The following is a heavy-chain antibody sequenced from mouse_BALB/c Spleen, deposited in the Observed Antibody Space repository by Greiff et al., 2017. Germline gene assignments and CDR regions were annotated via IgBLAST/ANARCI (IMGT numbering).Heavy chain of an antibody. CDR2: INSDGGST. Sequence: EVKVEESGGGLVQPGESLKLSCESNEYEFPSHDMSWVRKTPEKRLELVAAINSDGGSTYYPDTMERRFIISRDNTKKTLYLQMSSLRSEDTAMYYCARDGNYAMDYWGQGTSVTVSS. D-gene: IGHD2-1*01. CDR1: EYEFPSHD. J-gene: IGHJ4*01. CDR3: ARDGNYAMDY. V-gene: IGHV5-2*03.